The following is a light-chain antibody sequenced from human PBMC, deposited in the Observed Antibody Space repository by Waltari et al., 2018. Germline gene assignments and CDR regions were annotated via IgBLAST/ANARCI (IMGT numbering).Light chain of an antibody. Sequence: QSALTQPRSVSGSPGQSVTISCTGASSDVGGYNYVSWYQQHPGKTPKFIIYYVTKRPSGVPDRFSGSKSGNTASLTISGLQAEDEAEYYGCSYAGSLYLFGTGTKVTVL. J-gene: IGLJ1*01. CDR2: YVT. CDR1: SSDVGGYNY. CDR3: CSYAGSLYL. V-gene: IGLV2-11*01.